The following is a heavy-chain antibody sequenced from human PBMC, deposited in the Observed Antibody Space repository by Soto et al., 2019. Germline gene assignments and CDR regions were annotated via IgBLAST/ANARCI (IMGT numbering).Heavy chain of an antibody. V-gene: IGHV4-34*01. Sequence: SETLSLTCAVYGGSFSGYYWSWIRQPPGKGLEWIGEINHSGSTNYNPSLKSRVTISVDTSKNQFSLKLSSVTAADTAVYYCARGARGLRWIQGNNWFDPWRQGTPVNVSS. CDR1: GGSFSGYY. J-gene: IGHJ5*02. CDR3: ARGARGLRWIQGNNWFDP. D-gene: IGHD5-18*01. CDR2: INHSGST.